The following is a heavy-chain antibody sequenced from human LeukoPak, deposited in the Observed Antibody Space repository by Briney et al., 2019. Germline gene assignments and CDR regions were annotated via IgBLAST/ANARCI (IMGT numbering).Heavy chain of an antibody. J-gene: IGHJ4*02. Sequence: GGSLRLSCAASGFTFSSYSMNWVRQAPGKGLEWVSSISSSSSYIYYADSVKGRFTISRDNAKNSLYLKMNSLRAEDTAVYYCARDPYCSSTSCYLDYWGQGTLVTVSS. V-gene: IGHV3-21*01. CDR1: GFTFSSYS. D-gene: IGHD2-2*01. CDR3: ARDPYCSSTSCYLDY. CDR2: ISSSSSYI.